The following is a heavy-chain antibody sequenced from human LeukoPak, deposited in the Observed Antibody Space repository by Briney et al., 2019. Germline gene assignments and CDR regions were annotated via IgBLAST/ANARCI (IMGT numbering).Heavy chain of an antibody. CDR2: ISGSGGST. CDR1: GFTFSSYA. Sequence: PGGSLRLSCAASGFTFSSYAMSWVRQAPGKGLEWVSAISGSGGSTYYADSVKGRFTISRDNAKNSLYLQMNSLRAEDTAVYYCARPVSSGYLDYWGQGTLVTVSS. CDR3: ARPVSSGYLDY. V-gene: IGHV3-23*01. J-gene: IGHJ4*02. D-gene: IGHD3-22*01.